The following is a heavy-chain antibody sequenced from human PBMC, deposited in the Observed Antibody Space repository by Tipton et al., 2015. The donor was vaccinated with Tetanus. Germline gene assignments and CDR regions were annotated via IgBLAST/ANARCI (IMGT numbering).Heavy chain of an antibody. J-gene: IGHJ6*02. Sequence: QLVQSGAEVKKPGASVKVSCKASGYTFTGQYMYWVRQAPGQGLEWMGWIDPNSGGPVYAQKFQGRVTMTRDTPFSTAYMELSRLRSDDTAVYYCARDRGDYIYYGMDVWGPGTTVTVS. CDR2: IDPNSGGP. V-gene: IGHV1-2*02. D-gene: IGHD3-22*01. CDR3: ARDRGDYIYYGMDV. CDR1: GYTFTGQY.